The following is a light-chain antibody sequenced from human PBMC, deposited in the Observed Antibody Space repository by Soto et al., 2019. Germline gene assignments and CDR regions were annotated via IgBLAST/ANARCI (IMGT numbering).Light chain of an antibody. J-gene: IGKJ1*01. CDR3: QQYNSYSWT. CDR1: QGISNY. Sequence: DTEVSRLASSLCASVGARGAKKSRASQGISNYLAWYQQKPGKAPKFLIYDASSLEIVVPSRFTGSGSGTEFTLTISSLQPDDRATYYCQQYNSYSWTFGQGTKVDI. CDR2: DAS. V-gene: IGKV1-16*01.